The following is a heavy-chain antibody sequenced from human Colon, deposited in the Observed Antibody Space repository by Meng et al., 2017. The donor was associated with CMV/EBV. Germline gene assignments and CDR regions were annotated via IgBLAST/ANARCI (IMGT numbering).Heavy chain of an antibody. CDR3: ARGAVGDYGDSHWYFDL. J-gene: IGHJ2*01. CDR1: FTVSSYA. Sequence: FTVSSYAMHCVRQAPGKGLEWVAVISYDGSNKYYADSVKGRFTISRDNSKNTLYLQMNSLRAEDTAVYYCARGAVGDYGDSHWYFDLWGRGTPVTVSS. CDR2: ISYDGSNK. D-gene: IGHD4-17*01. V-gene: IGHV3-30-3*01.